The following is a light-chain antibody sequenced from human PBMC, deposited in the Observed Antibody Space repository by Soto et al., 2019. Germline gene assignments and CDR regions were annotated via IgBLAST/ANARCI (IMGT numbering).Light chain of an antibody. CDR3: CSYAGSYTYV. Sequence: QSALTQPRSVSGSPGQSVTISCTGTSSDVGGYDYVSWYQQHPGKAPKLMIFDVSKRPSGVPDRFSASKSGNTASLTSSGLQAEDEAEYYCCSYAGSYTYVFATGTKLTV. CDR1: SSDVGGYDY. CDR2: DVS. V-gene: IGLV2-11*01. J-gene: IGLJ1*01.